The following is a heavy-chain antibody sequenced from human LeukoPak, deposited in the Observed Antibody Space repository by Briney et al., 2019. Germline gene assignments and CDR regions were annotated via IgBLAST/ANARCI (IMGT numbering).Heavy chain of an antibody. CDR3: ARVLGYDSSGYYRGYFDY. CDR2: IYSAGTT. J-gene: IGHJ4*02. Sequence: GALRLSFSASGFTVTNNYMSWGRPAPGQGGGGGSVIYSAGTTYYSDSVKGRFTISRQTPENTLFLQMNSLRPEDTAVYYCARVLGYDSSGYYRGYFDYWGQGTLVTVSS. CDR1: GFTVTNNY. V-gene: IGHV3-53*04. D-gene: IGHD3-22*01.